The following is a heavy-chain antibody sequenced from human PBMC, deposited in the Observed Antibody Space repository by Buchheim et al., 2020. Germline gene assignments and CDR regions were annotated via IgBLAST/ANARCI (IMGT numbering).Heavy chain of an antibody. Sequence: VKLVESGGGVVRPGRSLRLSCAVSGFTFKSYAMHWVRQAPGKGLEWVSAISGSGGSTYYADSVKGRFTISRDNSKNTLYLQMNSLRAEDTAVYYCAKDGQSIAAARYFDYWGQGTL. CDR1: GFTFKSYA. J-gene: IGHJ4*02. D-gene: IGHD6-13*01. CDR3: AKDGQSIAAARYFDY. V-gene: IGHV3-23*04. CDR2: ISGSGGST.